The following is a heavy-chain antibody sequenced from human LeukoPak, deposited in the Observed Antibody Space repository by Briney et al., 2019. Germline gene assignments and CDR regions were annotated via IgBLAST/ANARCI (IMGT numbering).Heavy chain of an antibody. V-gene: IGHV3-66*01. CDR3: ARDYYDSSGDRFDY. CDR2: IYSGGST. CDR1: GFTVSSNY. D-gene: IGHD3-22*01. Sequence: GGSLRLSCAASGFTVSSNYMSWVRQAPGKGLEWVSVIYSGGSTYYADSAKGRFTISRDNSKNTLYLQMNSLRAEDTAVYYCARDYYDSSGDRFDYWGQGTLVTVSS. J-gene: IGHJ4*02.